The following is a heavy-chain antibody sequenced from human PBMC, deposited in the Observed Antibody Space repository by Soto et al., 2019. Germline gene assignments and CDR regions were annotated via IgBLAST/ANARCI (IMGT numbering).Heavy chain of an antibody. CDR1: GGPFSSYG. J-gene: IGHJ5*02. Sequence: ASVKVSCKASGGPFSSYGISWVRQAPGQGLEWMGWISAYNGNTNYAQKLQGRVTMTTDTSTSTAYMELRSLRYDDTAVYYCARAGITSFGVVIISWLDPWGQGTLVTVSS. V-gene: IGHV1-18*01. CDR2: ISAYNGNT. D-gene: IGHD3-3*01. CDR3: ARAGITSFGVVIISWLDP.